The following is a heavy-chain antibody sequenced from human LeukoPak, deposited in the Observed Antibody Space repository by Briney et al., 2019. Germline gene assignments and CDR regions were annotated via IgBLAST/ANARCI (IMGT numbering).Heavy chain of an antibody. V-gene: IGHV4-4*02. CDR1: GVSLSTTNW. J-gene: IGHJ6*03. D-gene: IGHD3-9*01. CDR2: VYHSGRGNK. Sequence: PSETLSLTCAVSGVSLSTTNWWVWLRQPPGKGLEWIGEVYHSGRGNKNYNPSLKSRATISIDTSKNQFSLNLRSLTAADTAVYYCARGRSHYDILTGYYRFLAYYYMDVWGKGTTVTVSS. CDR3: ARGRSHYDILTGYYRFLAYYYMDV.